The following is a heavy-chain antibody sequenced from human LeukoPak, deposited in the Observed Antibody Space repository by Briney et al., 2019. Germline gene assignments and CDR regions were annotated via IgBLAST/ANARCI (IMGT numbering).Heavy chain of an antibody. J-gene: IGHJ5*02. V-gene: IGHV3-23*01. CDR1: GFTFSSYA. D-gene: IGHD6-13*01. CDR2: ISGSGGST. Sequence: PGGSLRLSCAASGFTFSSYAMSWVRQAPGKGLEWVSAISGSGGSTYYADSVKGRFTISRDNSKNTLYLQVNSLRAEDTAVYYCAKGTYSSSWYENWFDPWGQGTLVTVSS. CDR3: AKGTYSSSWYENWFDP.